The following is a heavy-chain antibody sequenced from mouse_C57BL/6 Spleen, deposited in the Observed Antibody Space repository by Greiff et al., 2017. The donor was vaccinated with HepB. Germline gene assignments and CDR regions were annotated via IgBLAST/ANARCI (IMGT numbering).Heavy chain of an antibody. CDR2: INPNNGGT. CDR3: ASGGYYAMDY. J-gene: IGHJ4*01. CDR1: GYTFTDYN. V-gene: IGHV1-22*01. Sequence: VQLKESGPELVKPGASVKMSCKASGYTFTDYNMHWVKQSHGKSLEWIGYINPNNGGTSYNQKFKGKATLTVNKSSSTAYMELRSLTSEDSAVYYCASGGYYAMDYWGQGTSVTVSS.